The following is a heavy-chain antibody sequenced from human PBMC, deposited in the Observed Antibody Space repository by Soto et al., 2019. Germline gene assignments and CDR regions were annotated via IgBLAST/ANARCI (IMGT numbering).Heavy chain of an antibody. J-gene: IGHJ2*01. CDR2: ISYDGSNK. CDR3: ARGYCSGGSCFHSWYFDL. V-gene: IGHV3-30-3*01. D-gene: IGHD2-15*01. Sequence: GGSLRLSCAASGFTFSSYAMHWVRQAPGKGLEWVAVISYDGSNKYYADSVKGRFTISRDNSKNTLHLQMNSLRAEDTAVYYCARGYCSGGSCFHSWYFDLWGRGTLVTVSS. CDR1: GFTFSSYA.